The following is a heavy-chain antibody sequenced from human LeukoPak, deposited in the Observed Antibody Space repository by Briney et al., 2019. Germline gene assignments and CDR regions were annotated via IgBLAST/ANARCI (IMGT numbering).Heavy chain of an antibody. CDR3: AKALVRYYYDSSGYYYFDY. CDR2: ISGSGGST. J-gene: IGHJ4*02. Sequence: GGSLRLSCVASGFTFSSYAMSWVRQAPGKGLEWVSAISGSGGSTYYADSVKGRFTISRDNSKNTLYLQMNSLRAEDTAVYYCAKALVRYYYDSSGYYYFDYWGQGTLVTVSS. D-gene: IGHD3-22*01. V-gene: IGHV3-23*01. CDR1: GFTFSSYA.